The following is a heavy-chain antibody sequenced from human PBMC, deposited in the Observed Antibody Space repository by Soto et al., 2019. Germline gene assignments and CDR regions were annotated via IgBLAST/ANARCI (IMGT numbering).Heavy chain of an antibody. CDR2: ISSSGSTI. V-gene: IGHV3-11*01. J-gene: IGHJ4*02. CDR1: GFTFSDYY. D-gene: IGHD6-19*01. Sequence: GGSLRLSCAASGFTFSDYYMSWIRQAPGKGLEWVSYISSSGSTIYYADSVKGRFTISRDNAKNSLYLQMNSLRAEDTAVYYCARAPLAGTLFYFDYWGQGTLVTVSS. CDR3: ARAPLAGTLFYFDY.